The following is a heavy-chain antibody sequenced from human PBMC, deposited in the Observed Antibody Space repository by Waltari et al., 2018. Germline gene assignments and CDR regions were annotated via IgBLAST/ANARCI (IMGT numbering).Heavy chain of an antibody. J-gene: IGHJ6*02. V-gene: IGHV3-30*18. D-gene: IGHD3-3*02. CDR1: GFTFSDYG. CDR2: VSKDGSKK. Sequence: QVQLVESGGGVVQPGRSLRLSCAASGFTFSDYGMHWVRQAPGKGLEWVAAVSKDGSKKMYVDSVKGRLTISRDNSKNTLYLQVDSLRVEDTAVYHCAKDLSILRERLGYSGMDVWGQGTTVTVSS. CDR3: AKDLSILRERLGYSGMDV.